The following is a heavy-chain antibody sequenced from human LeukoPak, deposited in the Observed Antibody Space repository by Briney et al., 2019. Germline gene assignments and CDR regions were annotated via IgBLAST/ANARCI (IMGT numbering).Heavy chain of an antibody. CDR2: IYYSGST. Sequence: KPSETLSLTCTVSGGSISSSSYYWGWIRQPPGKGLEWIGSIYYSGSTYYNPSLKSRVTISVDTSKNQFSLKLSSVTAADTAVYYCARLGVTTAFDIWGQGTMVTVSS. D-gene: IGHD4-17*01. CDR1: GGSISSSSYY. CDR3: ARLGVTTAFDI. V-gene: IGHV4-39*01. J-gene: IGHJ3*02.